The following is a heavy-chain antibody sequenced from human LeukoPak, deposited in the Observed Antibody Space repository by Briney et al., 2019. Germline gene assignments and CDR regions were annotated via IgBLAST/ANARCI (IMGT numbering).Heavy chain of an antibody. D-gene: IGHD3-22*01. CDR1: GYTFTSYG. V-gene: IGHV1-18*01. Sequence: ASVKVSCKASGYTFTSYGISWVRQAPGQGLEWMGWISAYNGNTNYAQKLQGRVTMTTDTSTSTAYMELRSLRSDDTAVYYCARGRYCYDSSGLIDYWGQGTLVTVSS. J-gene: IGHJ4*02. CDR2: ISAYNGNT. CDR3: ARGRYCYDSSGLIDY.